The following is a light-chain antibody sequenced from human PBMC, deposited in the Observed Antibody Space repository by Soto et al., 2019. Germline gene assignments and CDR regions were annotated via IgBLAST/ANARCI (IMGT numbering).Light chain of an antibody. CDR1: QSVSSC. CDR2: DAS. V-gene: IGKV3-11*01. CDR3: QQCTNWPYT. J-gene: IGKJ2*01. Sequence: EIVLTQSPATLSLSPGERATLSCRASQSVSSCLAWYQQKPGLAPRLLIYDASSRATGTPPRFRGSGSGTDFTLTISSLEPEDVAAYYCQQCTNWPYTFGQGTNLEIK.